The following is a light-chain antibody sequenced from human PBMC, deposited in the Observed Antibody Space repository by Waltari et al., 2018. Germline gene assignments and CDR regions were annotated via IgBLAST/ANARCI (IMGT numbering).Light chain of an antibody. Sequence: QLVLTQSPSASASLGASVKLTCTLSSGHSTYAIAWHQQQPEKGPRYLMKINRDGSHIKGDGIPDRFSGSRSGAELYLTISSLQSEDEADYYWQTWGAGIRVFGGGTKLTVL. CDR3: QTWGAGIRV. J-gene: IGLJ3*02. CDR2: INRDGSH. CDR1: SGHSTYA. V-gene: IGLV4-69*01.